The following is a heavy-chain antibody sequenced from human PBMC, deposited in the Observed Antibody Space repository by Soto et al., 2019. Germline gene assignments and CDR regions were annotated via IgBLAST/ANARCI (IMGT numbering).Heavy chain of an antibody. CDR2: IIPILGIA. D-gene: IGHD3-22*01. V-gene: IGHV1-69*02. J-gene: IGHJ4*02. CDR3: ASALLDSSGYSTPDDY. CDR1: GGTFSSST. Sequence: QVQLVQSGAEVKKPGSSVKVSCKASGGTFSSSTISWVRQAPGQGLEWMGRIIPILGIANYAQKFQGRVTITADKSTSTAYMELSSLRSEDTAVYYCASALLDSSGYSTPDDYWGQGTLVTVSS.